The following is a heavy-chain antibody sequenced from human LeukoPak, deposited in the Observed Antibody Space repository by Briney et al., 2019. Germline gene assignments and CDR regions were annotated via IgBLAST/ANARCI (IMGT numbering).Heavy chain of an antibody. D-gene: IGHD2-2*01. CDR3: ASTNARTNWFDP. CDR1: GFPLSSYA. Sequence: GGSLRLSCAVSGFPLSSYAMSWVRQAPGKGLEWVSATSSSDAGTYYADSVRGRFTISRDNSKNTLYLQMNSLRAEDTAVYSCASTNARTNWFDPWGQGTLVTVSS. J-gene: IGHJ5*02. V-gene: IGHV3-23*01. CDR2: TSSSDAGT.